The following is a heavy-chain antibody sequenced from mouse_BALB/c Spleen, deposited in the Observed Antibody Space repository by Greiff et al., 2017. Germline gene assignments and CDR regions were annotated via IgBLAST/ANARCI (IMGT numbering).Heavy chain of an antibody. V-gene: IGHV5-17*02. D-gene: IGHD1-2*01. CDR3: ARSGYGYPSWFAY. CDR2: ISSGSSTI. J-gene: IGHJ3*01. Sequence: EVQLQESGGGLVQPGGSRKLSCAASGFTFSSFGMHWVRQAPEKGLEWVAYISSGSSTIYYADTVKGRFTISRDNPKNTLFLQMTSLRSEDTAMYYCARSGYGYPSWFAYWGQGTLVTVSA. CDR1: GFTFSSFG.